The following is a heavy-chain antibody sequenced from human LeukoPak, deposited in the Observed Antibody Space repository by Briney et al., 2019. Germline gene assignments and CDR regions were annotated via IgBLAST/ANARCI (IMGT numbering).Heavy chain of an antibody. Sequence: GGSLRLSCAASGFTFSSYSMNWVRQAPGKGLEWVSSISSSSSYIYYADSVKGRFTISRDNAKNSLYLQMNSLRAEDTAVYYCAREDGLTAHRYYYMDVWGKGTTVTISS. J-gene: IGHJ6*03. CDR3: AREDGLTAHRYYYMDV. CDR1: GFTFSSYS. CDR2: ISSSSSYI. V-gene: IGHV3-21*01. D-gene: IGHD1-14*01.